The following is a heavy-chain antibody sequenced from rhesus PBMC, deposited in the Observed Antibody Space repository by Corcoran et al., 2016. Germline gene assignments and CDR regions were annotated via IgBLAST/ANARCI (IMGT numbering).Heavy chain of an antibody. CDR2: IDGNSAAT. Sequence: QVQLQESGPGLVKPSETLSLTCAVSGGSVSGYCHWNWIRQPPGKGLEWIGNIDGNSAATYSIPSLKSRLTISKDTSKNQFLLNLSSVTAADTAVYYCARESTTGNFDYWGQGVLVTVSS. CDR3: ARESTTGNFDY. J-gene: IGHJ4*01. V-gene: IGHV4S9*01. D-gene: IGHD1-44*01. CDR1: GGSVSGYCH.